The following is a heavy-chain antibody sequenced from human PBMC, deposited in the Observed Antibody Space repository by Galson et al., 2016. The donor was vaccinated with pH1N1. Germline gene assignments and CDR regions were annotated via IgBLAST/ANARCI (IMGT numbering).Heavy chain of an antibody. CDR1: GFTFSSYW. D-gene: IGHD6-25*01. Sequence: SLRLSCAASGFTFSSYWMSWVRQAPGKGLEWVANINQDGSVKYYVDPVKGRFTISRDNAKNSVYLQMNGLSAEDTAVYYCAREIAAAGSYWGQGNLVTVSS. CDR2: INQDGSVK. J-gene: IGHJ4*02. CDR3: AREIAAAGSY. V-gene: IGHV3-7*01.